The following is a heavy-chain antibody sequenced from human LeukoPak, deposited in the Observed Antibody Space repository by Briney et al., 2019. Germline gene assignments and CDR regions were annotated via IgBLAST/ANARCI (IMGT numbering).Heavy chain of an antibody. D-gene: IGHD6-13*01. Sequence: ASVKVSCKASGYTFTSYGISWVRQAPGQGLEWMGWISAYNGNTNYAQKLQGRVTMTTDTSTSTAYMELRSLRSDDTAVYYCARDAEAGYSSSWLNYYYYYYMDVWGKGTTVTVSS. J-gene: IGHJ6*03. V-gene: IGHV1-18*01. CDR3: ARDAEAGYSSSWLNYYYYYYMDV. CDR1: GYTFTSYG. CDR2: ISAYNGNT.